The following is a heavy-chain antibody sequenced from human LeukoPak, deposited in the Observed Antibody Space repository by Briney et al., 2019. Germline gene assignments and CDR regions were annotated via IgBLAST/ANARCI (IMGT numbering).Heavy chain of an antibody. Sequence: GGSLRLSCAASGFTFSSYGMHWVRQAPGKGLEWVAFIRYDGSNKYYADSVKGRFTISRDNSKNTLYLQMNSLRAQDTAVYYCAKDRSSGYYTPDYWGQGTQVTVSS. V-gene: IGHV3-30*02. J-gene: IGHJ4*02. D-gene: IGHD3-22*01. CDR1: GFTFSSYG. CDR2: IRYDGSNK. CDR3: AKDRSSGYYTPDY.